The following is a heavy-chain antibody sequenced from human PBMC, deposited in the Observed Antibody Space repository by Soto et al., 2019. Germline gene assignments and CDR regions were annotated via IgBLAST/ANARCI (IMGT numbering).Heavy chain of an antibody. J-gene: IGHJ6*02. CDR3: ARGYCTNGVCWGGYYGMDV. D-gene: IGHD2-8*01. CDR2: IGTAGDT. V-gene: IGHV3-13*01. Sequence: GGSLRLSCAASGFTFSSYDMHWVRQATGKGLEWVSAIGTAGDTYYPGSVKGRFTISRENAKNSLYLQMNSLRAGDTAVYYCARGYCTNGVCWGGYYGMDVWGQGTTVTVSS. CDR1: GFTFSSYD.